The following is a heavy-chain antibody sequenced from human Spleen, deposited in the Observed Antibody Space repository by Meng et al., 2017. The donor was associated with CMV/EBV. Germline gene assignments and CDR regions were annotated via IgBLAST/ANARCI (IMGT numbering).Heavy chain of an antibody. CDR1: GGSFSGSS. Sequence: VQVNRGAAGLLKPSDTLPLTCAVYGGSFSGSSSSWIRQPPGKGLEWIGEINHSGSTNYNPSLKSRVTISVDTSKNQFSLKLSSVTAADTAVYYCARGRSGYYGGPYFDYWGQGTLVTVSS. CDR3: ARGRSGYYGGPYFDY. CDR2: INHSGST. D-gene: IGHD3-22*01. J-gene: IGHJ4*02. V-gene: IGHV4-34*01.